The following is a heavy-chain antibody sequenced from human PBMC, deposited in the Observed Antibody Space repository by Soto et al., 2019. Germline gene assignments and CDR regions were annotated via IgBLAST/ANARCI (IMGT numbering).Heavy chain of an antibody. CDR1: AGSLSTFY. J-gene: IGHJ3*02. Sequence: SETLSLTCNVSAGSLSTFYWNWILQSAEKGLEWIGRVYITGSTNYHPSLRSRVTMSVDTSKNQFSLKLSSVTAADTAVYYCARGGRDGFDICGQGTRVTVSS. CDR2: VYITGST. V-gene: IGHV4-4*07. CDR3: ARGGRDGFDI.